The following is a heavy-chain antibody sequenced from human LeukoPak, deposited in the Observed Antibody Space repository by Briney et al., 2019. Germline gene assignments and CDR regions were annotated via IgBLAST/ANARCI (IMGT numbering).Heavy chain of an antibody. Sequence: PSETLSLTCTVSGGSISSYYWSWIRQPAGKGLEWIGRIYTSGSTNYNPSLTSRVTMSVDTSKNRFSLKLSSVTAADTAVYYCARDSSYSGYDFFDYWGQGTLVTVSS. CDR3: ARDSSYSGYDFFDY. CDR1: GGSISSYY. V-gene: IGHV4-4*07. D-gene: IGHD5-12*01. CDR2: IYTSGST. J-gene: IGHJ4*02.